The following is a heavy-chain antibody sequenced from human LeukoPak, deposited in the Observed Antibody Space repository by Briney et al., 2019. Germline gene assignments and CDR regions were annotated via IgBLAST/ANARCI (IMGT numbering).Heavy chain of an antibody. V-gene: IGHV4-61*02. CDR3: ARAGALRVYDY. D-gene: IGHD6-13*01. CDR2: IYTSGST. Sequence: SETLSLTCTVSGGSISSGSYYWSWIRQPAGKGLEWIGRIYTSGSTNYNPSLKSRVTISVDTSKNQLSLKLSSVTAADTAVYYCARAGALRVYDYWGQGTLVTVSS. CDR1: GGSISSGSYY. J-gene: IGHJ4*02.